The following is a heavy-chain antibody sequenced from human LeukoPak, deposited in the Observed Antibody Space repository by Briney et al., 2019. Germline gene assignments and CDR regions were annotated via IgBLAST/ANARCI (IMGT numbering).Heavy chain of an antibody. V-gene: IGHV3-9*01. CDR1: GFTFNDHA. Sequence: GRSLRLSCAASGFTFNDHAMYWVRQAPGKGLEWVSGINWNSDNIGYADSVKGRFTITRDDAKNSLFLQMNSLRTEDTALYYCARASYYYDTTGLGAVDIWGQGTMVTVSS. D-gene: IGHD3-22*01. CDR3: ARASYYYDTTGLGAVDI. J-gene: IGHJ3*02. CDR2: INWNSDNI.